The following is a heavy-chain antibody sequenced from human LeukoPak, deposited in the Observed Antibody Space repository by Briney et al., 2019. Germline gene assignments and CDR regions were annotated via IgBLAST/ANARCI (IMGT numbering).Heavy chain of an antibody. V-gene: IGHV3-23*01. Sequence: GGSLRLSYAASGFTFSSYAMSWVRQAPGKGLEWVSAISGSGGSTYYADSVKGRFTISSDNSKHTLYLQMNSLRAEDTAVYYCANQPRIVGALLVVWGQGTLVTVSS. D-gene: IGHD1-26*01. CDR2: ISGSGGST. CDR1: GFTFSSYA. CDR3: ANQPRIVGALLVV. J-gene: IGHJ4*02.